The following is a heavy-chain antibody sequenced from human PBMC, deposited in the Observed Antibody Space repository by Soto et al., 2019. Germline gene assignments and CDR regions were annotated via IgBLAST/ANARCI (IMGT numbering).Heavy chain of an antibody. CDR3: GNSFEGAFDI. CDR2: IYYSGST. J-gene: IGHJ3*02. CDR1: GVSISRGGDY. V-gene: IGHV4-61*08. Sequence: SETLSLTCPVSGVSISRGGDYWSWIRQPPGKGLEWIGYIYYSGSTNYNPSLKSRVTISVDTSKNQFSLKLSSVTAADTAVYYCGNSFEGAFDIWGQGTMVTVSS. D-gene: IGHD3-9*01.